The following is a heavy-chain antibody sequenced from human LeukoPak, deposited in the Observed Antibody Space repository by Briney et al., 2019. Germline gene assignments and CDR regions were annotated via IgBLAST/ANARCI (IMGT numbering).Heavy chain of an antibody. D-gene: IGHD6-19*01. CDR2: ISSNGGST. V-gene: IGHV3-64*01. CDR1: GFTFSSYS. CDR3: ARIKEQWLVPAPSGYYYGMDV. Sequence: GGSLRLSCAASGFTFSSYSMNWVRQAPGKGLEYVSAISSNGGSTYYANSVKGRFTISRDNSKNTLYLQMGSLRAEDMAVYYCARIKEQWLVPAPSGYYYGMDVWGQGTTVTVSS. J-gene: IGHJ6*02.